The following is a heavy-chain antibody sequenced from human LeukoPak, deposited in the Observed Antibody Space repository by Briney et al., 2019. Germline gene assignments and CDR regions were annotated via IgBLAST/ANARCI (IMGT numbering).Heavy chain of an antibody. CDR2: ISYDGSNK. Sequence: GGSLGLSCAASGFTFSSYAMHWVRQAPGKGLEWVAVISYDGSNKYYADSVKGRFTISRDNSKNTLYLQMNSLRAEDTAVYYCARDGTWIQLWYFDYWGQGTLVTVSS. CDR3: ARDGTWIQLWYFDY. J-gene: IGHJ4*02. CDR1: GFTFSSYA. V-gene: IGHV3-30-3*01. D-gene: IGHD5-18*01.